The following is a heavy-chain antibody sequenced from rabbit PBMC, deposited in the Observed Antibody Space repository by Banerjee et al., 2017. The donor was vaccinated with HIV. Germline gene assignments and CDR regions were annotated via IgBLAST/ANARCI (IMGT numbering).Heavy chain of an antibody. D-gene: IGHD6-1*01. Sequence: QEQLEESGGDLVKPEGSLTLTCTASGFSFSSNSMCWVRQAPGKGLEWIGCIYAGDGSTDYATWAKGRFTISKTSSTTVTLQMTSLTAADTATYFCARKLSLWGPGTLVTVS. J-gene: IGHJ4*01. V-gene: IGHV1S45*01. CDR3: ARKLSL. CDR1: GFSFSSNS. CDR2: IYAGDGST.